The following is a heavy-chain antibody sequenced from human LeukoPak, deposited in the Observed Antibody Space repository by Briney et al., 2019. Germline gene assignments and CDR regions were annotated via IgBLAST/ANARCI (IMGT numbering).Heavy chain of an antibody. Sequence: SETLSLTCAVYGGSFSGYYWSWIRQPPGKGLEWIGEINHSGSTNYNPSLKSRVTISVDTSKNQFSLKLSSVTAADTAVYYCARDRITIFGVVSNYGMDVWGQGTTVTVSS. V-gene: IGHV4-34*01. CDR2: INHSGST. D-gene: IGHD3-3*01. CDR1: GGSFSGYY. CDR3: ARDRITIFGVVSNYGMDV. J-gene: IGHJ6*02.